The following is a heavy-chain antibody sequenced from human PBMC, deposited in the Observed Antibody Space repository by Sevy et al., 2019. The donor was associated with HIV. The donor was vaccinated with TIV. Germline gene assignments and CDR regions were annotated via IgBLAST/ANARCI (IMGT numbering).Heavy chain of an antibody. D-gene: IGHD4-17*01. Sequence: GGSLRLSCAASGFTFSNAWMSWVRQAPGRGLEWVGRIKSKTDGGTTDYAAPVKGRFTISRDDSKNTLYLQMNSLKTEDTAVYYCTTHGRSTTVNLHGDDYWGQGTLVTVSS. V-gene: IGHV3-15*01. J-gene: IGHJ4*02. CDR2: IKSKTDGGTT. CDR1: GFTFSNAW. CDR3: TTHGRSTTVNLHGDDY.